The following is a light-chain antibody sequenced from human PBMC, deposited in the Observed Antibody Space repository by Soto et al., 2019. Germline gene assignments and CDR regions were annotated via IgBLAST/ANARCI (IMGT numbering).Light chain of an antibody. CDR3: GSWDSSLSAVV. CDR1: NSNIGDNY. V-gene: IGLV1-51*02. CDR2: ENN. J-gene: IGLJ2*01. Sequence: QSVLTQPPSVSAAPGQKVTISCSGSNSNIGDNYVSWHQKLPGAAPKVLIFENNKRPSGIPDRFSGSKSGTSATLAITGLQTGDEADYYCGSWDSSLSAVVFGGGTKLTVL.